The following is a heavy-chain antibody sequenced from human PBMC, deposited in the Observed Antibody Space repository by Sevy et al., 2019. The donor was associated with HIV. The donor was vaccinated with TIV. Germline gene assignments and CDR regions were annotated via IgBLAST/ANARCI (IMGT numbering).Heavy chain of an antibody. Sequence: GGSRRLSCAASGFTFSSYAMSWVRQAPGKGLEWVSAISGSGGSTYYADSVKGRFTISRDNSKNTLYLQMNSLRAEDTAVYYCAKDPGDYDFYPTVDDYWGQGTLVTVSS. CDR1: GFTFSSYA. CDR3: AKDPGDYDFYPTVDDY. V-gene: IGHV3-23*01. D-gene: IGHD3-3*01. J-gene: IGHJ4*02. CDR2: ISGSGGST.